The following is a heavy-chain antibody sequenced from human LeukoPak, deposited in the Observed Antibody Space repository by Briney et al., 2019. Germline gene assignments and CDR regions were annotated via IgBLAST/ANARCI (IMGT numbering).Heavy chain of an antibody. CDR1: GFTFSSYS. J-gene: IGHJ4*02. CDR2: ISSSSSTI. V-gene: IGHV3-48*01. Sequence: GGSLRLSCAASGFTFSSYSMNWVRQAPGKGLGWVSYISSSSSTIYYADSVKGRFTISRDNSKNTLYLHMNSLRAEDTAVYYCAKDPLIRPGYSSTWYDYWGQGTLVTVSS. CDR3: AKDPLIRPGYSSTWYDY. D-gene: IGHD6-13*01.